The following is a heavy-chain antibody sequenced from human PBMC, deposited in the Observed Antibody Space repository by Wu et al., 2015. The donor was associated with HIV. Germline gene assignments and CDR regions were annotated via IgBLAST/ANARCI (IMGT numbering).Heavy chain of an antibody. CDR2: FDPEDDET. Sequence: QVQLVQSGAEVKKPGASVKVSCKVSGYTLTKSSIHWVRQTPGKGLEWMGGFDPEDDETTYAQSFQGRLTMTEDTSTDTAYMELSSLRSEDTAVYYCATVEGDYDWFDPWGQGTLVTVSS. V-gene: IGHV1-24*01. D-gene: IGHD4-17*01. CDR1: GYTLTKSS. CDR3: ATVEGDYDWFDP. J-gene: IGHJ5*02.